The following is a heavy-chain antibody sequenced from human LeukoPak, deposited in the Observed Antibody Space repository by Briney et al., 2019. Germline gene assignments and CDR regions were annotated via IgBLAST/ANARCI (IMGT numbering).Heavy chain of an antibody. Sequence: SVKVSCKASGGSFTFTSHAISWVRQAPGQGLEWMGGLIPIYGSASYAQKFQGRVTINSDESTRTVSMELSSLRPEDSAVYYCAGFFYDNSGDAFDIWGQGPMVTVSS. D-gene: IGHD3-22*01. V-gene: IGHV1-69*13. CDR2: LIPIYGSA. CDR1: GGSFTFTSHA. J-gene: IGHJ3*02. CDR3: AGFFYDNSGDAFDI.